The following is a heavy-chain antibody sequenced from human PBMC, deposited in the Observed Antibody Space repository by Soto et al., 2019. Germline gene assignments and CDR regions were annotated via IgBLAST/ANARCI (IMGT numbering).Heavy chain of an antibody. D-gene: IGHD1-26*01. J-gene: IGHJ4*02. CDR3: ARDQSGSYGFDY. CDR1: GGSISSYY. V-gene: IGHV4-59*01. Sequence: SETLSLTCTVSGGSISSYYWSWIRQPPGKGLEWIGYIYYSGSTNYNPSLKSRVTISVDTSKNQFSLKLSSVTAADTAVYYCARDQSGSYGFDYWGQGTLVTVSS. CDR2: IYYSGST.